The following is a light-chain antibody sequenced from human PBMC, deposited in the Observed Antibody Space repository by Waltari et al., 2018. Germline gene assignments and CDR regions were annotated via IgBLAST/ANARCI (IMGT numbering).Light chain of an antibody. V-gene: IGLV1-47*01. Sequence: QSVLTQPPSASGTPGQRVTISCSGSSSNIGSSFVCWYQHLPGTAPKLLIYRNDQRPAGVPYRFPGSRSGTSASLAISGLRSEDEADYYCAAWDDSLTVRFGGGTKLTVL. J-gene: IGLJ3*02. CDR2: RND. CDR1: SSNIGSSF. CDR3: AAWDDSLTVR.